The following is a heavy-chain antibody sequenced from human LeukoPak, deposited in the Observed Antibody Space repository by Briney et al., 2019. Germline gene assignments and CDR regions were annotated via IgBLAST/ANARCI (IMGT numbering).Heavy chain of an antibody. CDR1: GASFTNHAYY. CDR2: LYSSGHT. CDR3: ARLTGAPDAFDI. Sequence: SETLSLTCTVSGASFTNHAYYWGWVRQPPGKGLEWIGSLYSSGHTFFNPSLKSRVTISVDTSKNHFSLELSSVTAADTAVYYCARLTGAPDAFDIWGQGTMVTVSS. V-gene: IGHV4-39*02. D-gene: IGHD1-20*01. J-gene: IGHJ3*02.